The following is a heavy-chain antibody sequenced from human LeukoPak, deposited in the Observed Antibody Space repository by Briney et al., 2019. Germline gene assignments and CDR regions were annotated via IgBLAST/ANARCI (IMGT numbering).Heavy chain of an antibody. D-gene: IGHD4-17*01. CDR2: IWYDGSNK. CDR3: ARSRGDYERGYFDY. Sequence: GRSLRLSCAASGFTFSSYGMHWVRQAPGKGLEWVAVIWYDGSNKYYADSVKGRFTISRDNSKNTLYLQMNSLRAEDTAVYYCARSRGDYERGYFDYWGQGTLVTVSS. CDR1: GFTFSSYG. V-gene: IGHV3-33*01. J-gene: IGHJ4*02.